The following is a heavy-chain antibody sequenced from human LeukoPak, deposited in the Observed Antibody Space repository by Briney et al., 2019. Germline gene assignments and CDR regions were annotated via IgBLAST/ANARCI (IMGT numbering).Heavy chain of an antibody. CDR1: GGSISSYY. D-gene: IGHD3-10*01. Sequence: SETLSLTCTVSGGSISSYYWSWIRQPPGKGLEWIGYIYYSGSTNYNPSPKSRVTISVDTSKNQFSLKLSSVTAADTAVYYCARVKYGSGSYYFDYWGQGTLVTVSS. CDR3: ARVKYGSGSYYFDY. J-gene: IGHJ4*02. V-gene: IGHV4-59*01. CDR2: IYYSGST.